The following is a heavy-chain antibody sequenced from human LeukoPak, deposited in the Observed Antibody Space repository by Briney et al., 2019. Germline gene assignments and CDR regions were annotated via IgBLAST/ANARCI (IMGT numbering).Heavy chain of an antibody. D-gene: IGHD3-9*01. CDR2: ISAYNGNT. CDR3: ARLISLRSGYDILTSWFDP. Sequence: ASVKVSCKASGYTFTSYGISWLLQAPGQGLEWMGWISAYNGNTNYAQKLQGRVTMTTDTSTSTAYMELRSLRSDDTAVYYCARLISLRSGYDILTSWFDPWGQGTLVTVSS. J-gene: IGHJ5*02. CDR1: GYTFTSYG. V-gene: IGHV1-18*01.